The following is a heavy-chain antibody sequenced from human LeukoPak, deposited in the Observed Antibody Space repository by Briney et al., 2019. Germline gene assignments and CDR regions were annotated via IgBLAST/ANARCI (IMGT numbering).Heavy chain of an antibody. Sequence: GGSLRLSCAASGFTFSGNYMSWIRQAPGKGLEWVSYISISGSTIYYADSVKGRFTISRDNAKNSLYLQMNSLRAEDTAVYYCARDLSGVTGYTYGRGIDYWGQGTLVTVSS. CDR3: ARDLSGVTGYTYGRGIDY. CDR2: ISISGSTI. CDR1: GFTFSGNY. J-gene: IGHJ4*02. D-gene: IGHD5-18*01. V-gene: IGHV3-11*04.